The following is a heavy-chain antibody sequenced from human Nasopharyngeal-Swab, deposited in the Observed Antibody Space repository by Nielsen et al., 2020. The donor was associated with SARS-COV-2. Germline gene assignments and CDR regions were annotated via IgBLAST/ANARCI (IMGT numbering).Heavy chain of an antibody. J-gene: IGHJ1*01. Sequence: RQAPGKGLEWIGRIYTSGSTNYNPSLKSRVTISVDTSKNQFSLKLSSVTAADTAVYYCARDEGYYYDSSGNYAEYFQHWGQGALVTVSS. CDR3: ARDEGYYYDSSGNYAEYFQH. D-gene: IGHD3-22*01. V-gene: IGHV4-61*02. CDR2: IYTSGST.